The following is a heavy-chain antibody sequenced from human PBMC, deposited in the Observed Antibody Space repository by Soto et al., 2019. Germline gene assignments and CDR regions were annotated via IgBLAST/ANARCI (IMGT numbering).Heavy chain of an antibody. V-gene: IGHV1-69*01. CDR3: ARAQGYCSGGSCYPSDYYYYGMDV. J-gene: IGHJ6*02. CDR2: IIPIFGTA. CDR1: GGTFSSYA. Sequence: QVQLVQSGAVVKKPGSSVKVSCKASGGTFSSYAISWVRQAPGQGLEWMGGIIPIFGTANYAQKFQGRVTITADESTSTAYMELSSLRSEDTAVYYCARAQGYCSGGSCYPSDYYYYGMDVWGQGTTVTVSS. D-gene: IGHD2-15*01.